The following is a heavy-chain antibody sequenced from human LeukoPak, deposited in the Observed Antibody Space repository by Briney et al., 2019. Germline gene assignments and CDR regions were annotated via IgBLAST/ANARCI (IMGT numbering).Heavy chain of an antibody. V-gene: IGHV3-49*03. D-gene: IGHD5-18*01. CDR2: IRSKTYGGTT. Sequence: GGSLRLSCTSSGFTFGTYAVSWFRQAPGRGLEWVAFIRSKTYGGTTEYAASVEGRFTISRDDSKSIAYLQMNSLKTEDTAVYYCTRYSGRTDYWGQGTLVTVSS. J-gene: IGHJ4*02. CDR3: TRYSGRTDY. CDR1: GFTFGTYA.